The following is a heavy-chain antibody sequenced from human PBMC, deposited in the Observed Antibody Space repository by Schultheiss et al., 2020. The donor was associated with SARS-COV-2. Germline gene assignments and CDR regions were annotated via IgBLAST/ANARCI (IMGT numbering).Heavy chain of an antibody. CDR2: IHQRGTT. J-gene: IGHJ4*02. Sequence: SETLSLTCTVSGGSIYSTSFYWGWIRLPPGKGLEWIGNIHQRGTTYYNPSLKSRVTLSMDASTNQVSLTLTSVTTADTALYYCARVGAAAVPYFDSWGQGTLVTVSS. CDR3: ARVGAAAVPYFDS. V-gene: IGHV4-39*07. CDR1: GGSIYSTSFY. D-gene: IGHD6-13*01.